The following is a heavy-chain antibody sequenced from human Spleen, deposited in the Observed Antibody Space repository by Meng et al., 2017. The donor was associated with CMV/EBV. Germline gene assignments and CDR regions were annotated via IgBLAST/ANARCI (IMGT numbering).Heavy chain of an antibody. CDR2: IYSGGST. D-gene: IGHD3-3*01. J-gene: IGHJ3*02. CDR1: GFTFSSYA. V-gene: IGHV3-23*03. Sequence: GESLKISCAASGFTFSSYAMSWVRQAPGKGLEWVSVIYSGGSTYYADSVKGRFTISRDNAKNSLYLQMNSLRAEDTAVYSCARGFERIYYDFWSGYAGDALDIWGQGTMVTVSS. CDR3: ARGFERIYYDFWSGYAGDALDI.